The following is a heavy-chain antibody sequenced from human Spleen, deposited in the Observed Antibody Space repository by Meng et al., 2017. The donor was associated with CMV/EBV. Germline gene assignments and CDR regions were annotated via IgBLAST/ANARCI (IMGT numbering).Heavy chain of an antibody. J-gene: IGHJ4*02. CDR3: AKQVPGRWLQQTFGDY. CDR2: IRYDGSNK. D-gene: IGHD5-24*01. V-gene: IGHV3-30*02. CDR1: GFTFSSYD. Sequence: GESLKISCAASGFTFSSYDMHWVRQAPGKGLEWVTFIRYDGSNKFYADSVKGRFTISRDNSKNTLYLQMSSLTIGDTAVYYCAKQVPGRWLQQTFGDYWGQGTLVTVSS.